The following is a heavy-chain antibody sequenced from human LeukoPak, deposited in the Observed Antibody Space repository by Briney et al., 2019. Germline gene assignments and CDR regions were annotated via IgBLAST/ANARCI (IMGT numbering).Heavy chain of an antibody. Sequence: SVKVSCKPSGGTFSNYAIYWVRQAPGQGLDWMGGIIPMFDTANYAQNFQGRVTITADKSTSTVYMELSSLRSEDTAVYYCARDSLDCNNGVCQFRPWFDPWGQGTLVTVSS. V-gene: IGHV1-69*06. CDR1: GGTFSNYA. J-gene: IGHJ5*02. CDR3: ARDSLDCNNGVCQFRPWFDP. CDR2: IIPMFDTA. D-gene: IGHD2-8*01.